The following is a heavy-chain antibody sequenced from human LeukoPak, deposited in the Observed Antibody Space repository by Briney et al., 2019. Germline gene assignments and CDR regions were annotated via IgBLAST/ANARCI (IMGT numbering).Heavy chain of an antibody. CDR2: IYSSGST. Sequence: SETLCLSSTVSGGSLSSYYWSWVRQPAGKGLEWIGRIYSSGSTTYNPYIKSRVTMSVDTSKNQFSLKLSSVTAADTAVYYCARGQYRLLYWYFDLWGRGTLVTASS. J-gene: IGHJ2*01. V-gene: IGHV4-4*07. CDR3: ARGQYRLLYWYFDL. D-gene: IGHD2-2*01. CDR1: GGSLSSYY.